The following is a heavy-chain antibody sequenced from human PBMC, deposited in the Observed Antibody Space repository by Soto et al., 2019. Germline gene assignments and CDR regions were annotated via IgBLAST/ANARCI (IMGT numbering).Heavy chain of an antibody. V-gene: IGHV1-8*01. D-gene: IGHD2-15*01. J-gene: IGHJ4*02. CDR2: MNPNSGNT. CDR1: GYTFTSYD. CDR3: ARARIRGVVVVAALF. Sequence: ASVKVSCKXSGYTFTSYDINWVRQATGQGLEWMGWMNPNSGNTGYAQKFQGRVTMTRNTSISTAYMELSSLRSEDTAVYYCARARIRGVVVVAALFRGQGTLVTVSS.